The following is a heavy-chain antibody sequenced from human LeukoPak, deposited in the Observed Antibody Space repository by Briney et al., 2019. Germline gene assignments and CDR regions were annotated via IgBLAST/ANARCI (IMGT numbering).Heavy chain of an antibody. Sequence: SQTLSLTGTVSGGSITSGDYYWSWIRQPPGKGLEWIGYIYYTGSTYYNPSLKSRVTISVDTSKNQFSLKLSSVTAADTAVYYCARDPHGGGLGDGFDIWGQGTMVTVSS. CDR2: IYYTGST. CDR1: GGSITSGDYY. CDR3: ARDPHGGGLGDGFDI. J-gene: IGHJ3*02. V-gene: IGHV4-30-4*01. D-gene: IGHD3-16*01.